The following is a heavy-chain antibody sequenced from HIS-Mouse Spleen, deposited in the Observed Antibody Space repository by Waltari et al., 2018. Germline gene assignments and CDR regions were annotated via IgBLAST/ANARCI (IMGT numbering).Heavy chain of an antibody. CDR1: GGSISSYY. D-gene: IGHD6-19*01. J-gene: IGHJ5*02. CDR2: IDTSGST. Sequence: QVQLQESGPGLVKPSETLSLTCTVSGGSISSYYWSWIRQPAGKGLEWIGRIDTSGSTNYNPSLKSRVTMSVDTSKNQFSLKLSSVTAADTAVYYCARGGQWLVEDWFDPWGQGTLVTVSS. CDR3: ARGGQWLVEDWFDP. V-gene: IGHV4-4*07.